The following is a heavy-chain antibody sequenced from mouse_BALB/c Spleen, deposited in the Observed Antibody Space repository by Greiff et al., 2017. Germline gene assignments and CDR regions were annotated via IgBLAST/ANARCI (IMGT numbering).Heavy chain of an antibody. CDR2: ISDGGSYT. Sequence: EVQGVESGGGLVKPGGSLKLSCAASGFTFSDYYMYWVRQTPEKRLEWVATISDGGSYTYYPDSVKGRFTISRDNAKNNLYLQMSSLKSEDTAMYYCARGHYRYDEGAWFAYWGQGTLVTVSA. CDR1: GFTFSDYY. J-gene: IGHJ3*01. D-gene: IGHD2-14*01. V-gene: IGHV5-4*02. CDR3: ARGHYRYDEGAWFAY.